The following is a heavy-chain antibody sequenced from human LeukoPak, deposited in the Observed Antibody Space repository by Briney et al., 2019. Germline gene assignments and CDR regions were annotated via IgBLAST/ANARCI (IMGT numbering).Heavy chain of an antibody. D-gene: IGHD6-19*01. J-gene: IGHJ1*01. Sequence: GGSLRLSCAGFGFIFNNYAMHWVRQPPGKGLEWVSGISWNSGSIDYADSVKGRFTISRDNAKNSLYLQMNSLRVEDTAFYYCAKDNRRHYTSGPNPDSLHWGQGALVTVSS. CDR2: ISWNSGSI. V-gene: IGHV3-9*01. CDR1: GFIFNNYA. CDR3: AKDNRRHYTSGPNPDSLH.